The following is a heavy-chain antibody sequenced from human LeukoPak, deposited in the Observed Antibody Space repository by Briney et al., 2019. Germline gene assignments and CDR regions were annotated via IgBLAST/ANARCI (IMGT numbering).Heavy chain of an antibody. CDR3: ARVGVLSSSWLLY. Sequence: GGSLRLSCAASGFTFSSYELNWVRQAPGKGLEWVSSISSGAATIYYADSVKGRFTISRDNAKNSLYLQMNSLRAADTAVYYCARVGVLSSSWLLYWGQGTLVTVSS. V-gene: IGHV3-48*03. J-gene: IGHJ4*02. CDR2: ISSGAATI. CDR1: GFTFSSYE. D-gene: IGHD6-13*01.